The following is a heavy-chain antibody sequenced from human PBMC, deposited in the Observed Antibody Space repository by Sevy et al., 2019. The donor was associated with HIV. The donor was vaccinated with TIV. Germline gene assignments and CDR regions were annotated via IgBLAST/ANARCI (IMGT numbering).Heavy chain of an antibody. J-gene: IGHJ6*02. Sequence: ASVKVSCKASGYTFTSYGISWVRQAPGQGLEWMGWISAYNGNTNYAQKLQGRVTMTTDTSTSTAYMELRSLRSDDTAVYYCARDRVATILYYYYGMDVWGLGTTVTVSS. CDR2: ISAYNGNT. CDR1: GYTFTSYG. CDR3: ARDRVATILYYYYGMDV. D-gene: IGHD5-12*01. V-gene: IGHV1-18*01.